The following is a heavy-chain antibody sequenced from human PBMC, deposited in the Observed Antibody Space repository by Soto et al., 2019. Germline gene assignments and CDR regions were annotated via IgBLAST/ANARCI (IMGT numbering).Heavy chain of an antibody. CDR3: AGTGQLVRTNYYYYGMDV. V-gene: IGHV4-4*07. CDR1: GGSISSYH. D-gene: IGHD6-6*01. CDR2: IYTSGST. J-gene: IGHJ6*02. Sequence: PSETLSLTCTVSGGSISSYHWSWIRQPAGKGLEWIGRIYTSGSTNYNPSLKSRVTMSVDTSKNQFSLKLSSVTAADTAVYYCAGTGQLVRTNYYYYGMDVWGQGTTVTVSS.